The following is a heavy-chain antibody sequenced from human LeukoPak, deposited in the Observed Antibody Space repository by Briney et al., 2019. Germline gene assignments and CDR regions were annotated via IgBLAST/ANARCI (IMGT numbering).Heavy chain of an antibody. V-gene: IGHV5-51*01. CDR3: ASLEHYYDSSGYYWWYFDY. CDR1: ESSFTTYW. J-gene: IGHJ4*02. D-gene: IGHD3-22*01. CDR2: IYPGDSDT. Sequence: GESLKISCKGSESSFTTYWIGWGRQMPGKGLEGMGIIYPGDSDTRYSPTFQGQVTISADKSISTAYLQWSSLKASDTAMYYCASLEHYYDSSGYYWWYFDYWGQGTLVTVSS.